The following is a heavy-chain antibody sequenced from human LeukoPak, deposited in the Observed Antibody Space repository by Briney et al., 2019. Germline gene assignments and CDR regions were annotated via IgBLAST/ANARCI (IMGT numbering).Heavy chain of an antibody. CDR1: GYTFTGYY. V-gene: IGHV1-2*02. CDR2: INPNSGGT. D-gene: IGHD2-2*01. J-gene: IGHJ3*02. Sequence: RASVKVSCKASGYTFTGYYMHWVRQAPGQGLEWMGWINPNSGGTKYARNFQGRVTMTRDTSISTAYMEVSRLRSDDTAVYYCARDLGFCSRTSCFGYDIWGQGTMVTVSS. CDR3: ARDLGFCSRTSCFGYDI.